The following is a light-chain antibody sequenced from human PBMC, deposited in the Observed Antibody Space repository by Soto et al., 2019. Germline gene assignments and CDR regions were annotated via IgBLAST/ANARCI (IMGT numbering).Light chain of an antibody. CDR2: DVS. CDR3: CSYAGSYTPDV. J-gene: IGLJ1*01. Sequence: QSALTQPRSVSGSPGQSVTISCTGTSSDDGGYNYVSWYQQHPGKAPKLMIYDVSKRPSGVPDRFSGSKSGNTASLTISGLQAEDEADYYCCSYAGSYTPDVFGTGTKLTVL. V-gene: IGLV2-11*01. CDR1: SSDDGGYNY.